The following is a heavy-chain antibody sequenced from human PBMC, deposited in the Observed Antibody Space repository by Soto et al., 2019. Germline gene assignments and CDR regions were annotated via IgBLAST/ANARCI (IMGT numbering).Heavy chain of an antibody. V-gene: IGHV3-64*01. CDR1: GFTFSSYA. Sequence: EVQLVESGGGLVQPGGSLRLSCAASGFTFSSYAMHWVRQAPGKGLEYVSAISSNGGSTYYANSVKGRFTISRDNSKNTLYLLMGSLRAEDMAVYYCARESTVAGPPDAFDIWGQGTMVTVSS. D-gene: IGHD6-19*01. J-gene: IGHJ3*02. CDR3: ARESTVAGPPDAFDI. CDR2: ISSNGGST.